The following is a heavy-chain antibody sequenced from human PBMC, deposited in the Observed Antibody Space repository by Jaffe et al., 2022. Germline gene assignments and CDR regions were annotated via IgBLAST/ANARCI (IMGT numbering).Heavy chain of an antibody. CDR1: GFTFSSYE. CDR2: ISSSGSTI. J-gene: IGHJ5*02. V-gene: IGHV3-48*03. CDR3: AREAKYYDILTGYSNWFDP. D-gene: IGHD3-9*01. Sequence: EVQLVESGGGLVQPGGSLRLSCAASGFTFSSYEMNWVRQAPGKGLEWVSYISSSGSTIYYADSVKGRFTISRDNAKNSLYLQMNSLRAEDTAVYYCAREAKYYDILTGYSNWFDPWGQGTLVTVSS.